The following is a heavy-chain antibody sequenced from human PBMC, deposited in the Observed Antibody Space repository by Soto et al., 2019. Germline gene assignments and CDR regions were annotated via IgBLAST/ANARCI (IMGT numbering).Heavy chain of an antibody. Sequence: DVQVLESGGGLVQPGGSLRLSCAASGFTFSNYAMSWVRQAPGKGLEWVSAMNGDGSGMYYPDSVKGRFTISRDNSKNTLYLQMNSLKTEDTAVYYCTTAQTTVTFGYYYGMDVWGQGTTVTVSS. CDR1: GFTFSNYA. J-gene: IGHJ6*02. CDR3: TTAQTTVTFGYYYGMDV. CDR2: MNGDGSGM. V-gene: IGHV3-23*01. D-gene: IGHD4-17*01.